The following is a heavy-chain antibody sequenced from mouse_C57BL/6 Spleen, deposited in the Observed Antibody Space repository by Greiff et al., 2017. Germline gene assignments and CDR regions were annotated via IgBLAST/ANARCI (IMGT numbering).Heavy chain of an antibody. Sequence: QVPLKASGPELVKPGASVKIFCKASGYAFSSSWVNWVKPRPGKGLGWIGRIYPGDGDTNYNGKFKGKATLTADKSSSTAYMQLSSLTSEDSAVYFCAGLRDYFDYWGQGTTLTVSS. V-gene: IGHV1-82*01. CDR3: AGLRDYFDY. D-gene: IGHD2-4*01. CDR1: GYAFSSSW. J-gene: IGHJ2*01. CDR2: IYPGDGDT.